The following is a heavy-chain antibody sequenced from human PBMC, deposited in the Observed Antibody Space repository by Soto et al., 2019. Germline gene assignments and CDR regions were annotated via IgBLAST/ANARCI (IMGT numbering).Heavy chain of an antibody. J-gene: IGHJ4*02. D-gene: IGHD3-22*01. CDR3: ARGITTKGVQRDAPDKYHFDS. V-gene: IGHV4-34*01. Sequence: SETLSLTCAVYGGSFSGYYWSWIRQSPGKGLEWIGEINHGGSRNYNPSLKSRVTISVDTSKNQFSLKLSSVTAAETAVYSCARGITTKGVQRDAPDKYHFDSWGQRTLVTVSS. CDR1: GGSFSGYY. CDR2: INHGGSR.